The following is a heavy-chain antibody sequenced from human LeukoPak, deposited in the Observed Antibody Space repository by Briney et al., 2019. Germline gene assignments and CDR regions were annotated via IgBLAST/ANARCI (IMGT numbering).Heavy chain of an antibody. CDR2: IKQDGSEK. V-gene: IGHV3-7*03. CDR3: AKATGYYSGLDY. CDR1: GFTFSSYW. J-gene: IGHJ4*02. D-gene: IGHD3-9*01. Sequence: GGSLRLSCAASGFTFSSYWMSWVRQAPGRGLEWVANIKQDGSEKYYVDSVKGRFTISRDNSKNTLYLQMNSLRAEDTALYYCAKATGYYSGLDYWGQGTLVTVSS.